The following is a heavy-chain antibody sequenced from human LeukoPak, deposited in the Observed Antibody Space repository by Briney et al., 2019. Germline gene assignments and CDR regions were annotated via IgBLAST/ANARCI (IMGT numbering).Heavy chain of an antibody. CDR2: IKQDGSEK. CDR3: GKSPDGWGGYLFDY. D-gene: IGHD3-10*01. V-gene: IGHV3-7*01. Sequence: GGSLRLSCAASGFTFSNYGMSWVRQAPGKGLEWVASIKQDGSEKFYVDSVKGRFTISRDNAKNSLYLQMNSLRAEDTAVYYCGKSPDGWGGYLFDYRGQGTLVTVSS. J-gene: IGHJ4*01. CDR1: GFTFSNYG.